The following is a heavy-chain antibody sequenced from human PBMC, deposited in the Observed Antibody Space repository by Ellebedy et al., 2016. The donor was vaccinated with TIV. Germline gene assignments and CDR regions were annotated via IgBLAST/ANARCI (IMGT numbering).Heavy chain of an antibody. CDR1: GYTFSAYY. CDR3: ARGPRIVGATTGNWFES. CDR2: INPNNGDT. J-gene: IGHJ5*01. Sequence: AASVTVSCKASGYTFSAYYMHWVRQAPGQDLEWMGWINPNNGDTNCAQKFQGWVTMTRDTSIMDLNRLTSDDTAVYYCARGPRIVGATTGNWFESWGQGTLVTVSS. V-gene: IGHV1-2*04. D-gene: IGHD1-26*01.